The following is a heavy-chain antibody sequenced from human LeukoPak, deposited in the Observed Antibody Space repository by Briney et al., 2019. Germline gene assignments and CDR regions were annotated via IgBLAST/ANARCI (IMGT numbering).Heavy chain of an antibody. CDR2: IIPIFGTA. D-gene: IGHD5-18*01. V-gene: IGHV1-69*06. J-gene: IGHJ6*03. Sequence: SVKVSCKASGGTFSSYAISWVRQAPGQGLEWMGGIIPIFGTANYAQKLQGRVTITADKSTSTAYMELSSLRSEDTAVYYCARMDTAMVNYYYYYMDVWGKGTTVTVSS. CDR3: ARMDTAMVNYYYYYMDV. CDR1: GGTFSSYA.